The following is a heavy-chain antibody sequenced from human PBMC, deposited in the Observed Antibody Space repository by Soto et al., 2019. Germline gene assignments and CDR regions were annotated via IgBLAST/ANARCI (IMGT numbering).Heavy chain of an antibody. CDR3: ARGRYCSGGSCSDFDY. J-gene: IGHJ4*02. CDR1: GGTFSSYA. V-gene: IGHV1-69*06. D-gene: IGHD2-15*01. CDR2: IIPIFGTA. Sequence: QVQLVQSGAEVKKPGSSVKVSCKASGGTFSSYAISWVRQAPGQGLEWMGGIIPIFGTANYAQKFQGRVTITADKSTSTAYMDLSSLRSEDTAVYYCARGRYCSGGSCSDFDYWGQGTLVTVSS.